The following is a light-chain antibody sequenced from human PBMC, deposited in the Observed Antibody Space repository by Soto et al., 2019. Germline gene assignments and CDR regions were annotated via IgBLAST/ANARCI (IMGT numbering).Light chain of an antibody. J-gene: IGKJ5*01. CDR2: GAS. CDR3: QQYGSSIT. V-gene: IGKV3-20*01. Sequence: PEERATLSCRASQSVSRTYLAWYQQKPGQAPRVLIYGASSRTTGIPDRLSGSGSGTDFTLTISRPDPEDFAVYYCQQYGSSITFGQGTRLEIK. CDR1: QSVSRTY.